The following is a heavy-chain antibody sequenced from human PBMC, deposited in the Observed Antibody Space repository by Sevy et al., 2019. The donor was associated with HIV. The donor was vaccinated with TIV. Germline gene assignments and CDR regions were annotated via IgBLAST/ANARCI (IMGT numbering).Heavy chain of an antibody. Sequence: VSVKVSCKASGYTFTDYWIHWVRQAPGQGLEWMGRIKPSGGAPNYARMFQDRITVTSDTSITTAYLELNYLSSDDTAVYYCARTIVSGTMVDIDYWGQGTLVTVSS. CDR2: IKPSGGAP. D-gene: IGHD1-26*01. V-gene: IGHV1-2*06. CDR1: GYTFTDYW. J-gene: IGHJ4*02. CDR3: ARTIVSGTMVDIDY.